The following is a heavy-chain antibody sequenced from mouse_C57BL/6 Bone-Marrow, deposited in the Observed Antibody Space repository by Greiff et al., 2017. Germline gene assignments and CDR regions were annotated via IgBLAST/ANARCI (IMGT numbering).Heavy chain of an antibody. CDR3: ARRYGSPYAMDY. CDR2: ISNLAYSI. D-gene: IGHD1-1*01. Sequence: EVMLVESGGGLVQPGGSLKLSCAASGFTFSDYGMAWVRQAPRKGPEWVAFISNLAYSIYYADTVTGRVTISRENAKNTLYLEMSSLRSEYTAMYYCARRYGSPYAMDYWGQGTSVTVSS. J-gene: IGHJ4*01. V-gene: IGHV5-15*01. CDR1: GFTFSDYG.